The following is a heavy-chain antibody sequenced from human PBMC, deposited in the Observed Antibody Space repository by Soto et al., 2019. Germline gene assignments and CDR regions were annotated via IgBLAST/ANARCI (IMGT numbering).Heavy chain of an antibody. J-gene: IGHJ4*02. V-gene: IGHV4-4*02. D-gene: IGHD5-12*01. CDR1: GGXISSSNW. Sequence: SETLSLTCAVSGGXISSSNWWSWVRQPPGKGLEWIGEIYHSGSTNYNPSHKSRVTISVDKSKSQFSLKLSSVTAADTAVYYCARDGPVSGSDYWGQGTLVTVSS. CDR3: ARDGPVSGSDY. CDR2: IYHSGST.